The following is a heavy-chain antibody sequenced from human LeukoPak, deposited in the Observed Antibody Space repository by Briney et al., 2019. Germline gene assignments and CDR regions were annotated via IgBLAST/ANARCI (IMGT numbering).Heavy chain of an antibody. J-gene: IGHJ6*03. Sequence: SETLSLTCAVYGGSFSGYYWSWIRQPPGKGLEWIWEINHSGSTNYNPSLKSQVTISVDTSKNQFSLKLSSVTAADTAVYYCARLPPSRGVVIPPRVYMDVWGKGTTVTVSS. D-gene: IGHD3-3*01. V-gene: IGHV4-34*01. CDR3: ARLPPSRGVVIPPRVYMDV. CDR2: INHSGST. CDR1: GGSFSGYY.